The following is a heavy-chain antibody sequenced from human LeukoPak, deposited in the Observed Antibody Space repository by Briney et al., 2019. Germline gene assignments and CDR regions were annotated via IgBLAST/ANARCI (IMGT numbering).Heavy chain of an antibody. CDR1: GFTFSNAW. V-gene: IGHV3-15*01. CDR3: AKDGADYDSDYFDY. CDR2: IKRRSDGGTA. Sequence: PGGSLRLSCAASGFTFSNAWMNWVRQAPGKGLEWVGRIKRRSDGGTADYAAFAKGRFTMSRDVSKNTLYLQMNSLETEDTAVYYCAKDGADYDSDYFDYWGQGTLVTVSS. D-gene: IGHD3-3*01. J-gene: IGHJ4*02.